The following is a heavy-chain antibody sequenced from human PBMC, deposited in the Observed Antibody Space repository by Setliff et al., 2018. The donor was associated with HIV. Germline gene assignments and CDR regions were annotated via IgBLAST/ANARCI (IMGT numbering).Heavy chain of an antibody. CDR2: VFYSGNT. CDR3: ARDTLTMVRGVMFVPTESYLGMDV. D-gene: IGHD3-10*01. J-gene: IGHJ6*02. CDR1: GGSISSSNYY. Sequence: SETLSLTCTVSGGSISSSNYYWGWIRQSPGKGLEWIGSVFYSGNTYYNPSLKTLVTISVNTYKNQFSLTLRSVTAADTAVYYCARDTLTMVRGVMFVPTESYLGMDVWGQGTTVTVSS. V-gene: IGHV4-39*07.